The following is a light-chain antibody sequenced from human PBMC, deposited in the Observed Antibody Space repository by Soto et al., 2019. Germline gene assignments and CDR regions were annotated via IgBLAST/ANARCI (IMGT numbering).Light chain of an antibody. CDR2: GAS. J-gene: IGKJ5*01. Sequence: EVVMTQSPATLSVSPGERATLSCRASQSVSSNLAWYQQKPGQAPRLLIHGASTRATGIPARFSGSGSGTEYTLTINSLQPEDFATYYCQQAASFPITFGQGTRLEI. V-gene: IGKV3-15*01. CDR1: QSVSSN. CDR3: QQAASFPIT.